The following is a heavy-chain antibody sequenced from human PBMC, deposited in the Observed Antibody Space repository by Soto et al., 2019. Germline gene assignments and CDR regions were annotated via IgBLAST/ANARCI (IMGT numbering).Heavy chain of an antibody. CDR1: GFTFSAYS. J-gene: IGHJ5*02. CDR2: ISSDGDIT. Sequence: SLRLSCSESGFTFSAYSMHWVRQAPGKGIQYVSTISSDGDITYYADSVKGRFTISRDNSKNTLYLQMNSLRPEDTAVYYCVKVSTFYDILIVYYSTNFNHPWCQGTMLTCFS. CDR3: VKVSTFYDILIVYYSTNFNHP. D-gene: IGHD3-9*01. V-gene: IGHV3-64D*06.